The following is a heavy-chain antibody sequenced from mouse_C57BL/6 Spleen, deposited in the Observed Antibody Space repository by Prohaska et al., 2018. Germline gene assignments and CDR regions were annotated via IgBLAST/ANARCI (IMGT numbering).Heavy chain of an antibody. CDR3: ARLLGDY. V-gene: IGHV4-1*01. J-gene: IGHJ4*01. Sequence: EVKLLQSGGGLVQPGGSLKLSCAASGIDFSRNWMSWVRRDPGKGLEWIGEINSDRRTINYATSLKDKFIISRDNDKNKLYLQMSKVRSEDTALYYCARLLGDYWGQGTSVTVSS. CDR2: INSDRRTI. CDR1: GIDFSRNW.